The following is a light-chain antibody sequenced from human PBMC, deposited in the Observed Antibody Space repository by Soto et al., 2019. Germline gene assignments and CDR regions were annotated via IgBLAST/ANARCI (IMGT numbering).Light chain of an antibody. J-gene: IGLJ3*02. CDR1: SGHSRYI. Sequence: QSVLTQSSSASASLGSSVKLTCTLSSGHSRYIIAWHQQQPGKAPRYLMKLEGSGSYNKGSGVPDRFSGSSSGADRYLTISDLQSEDEADYYCETWDSNSYWVFGGGTKVTVL. CDR3: ETWDSNSYWV. CDR2: LEGSGSY. V-gene: IGLV4-60*03.